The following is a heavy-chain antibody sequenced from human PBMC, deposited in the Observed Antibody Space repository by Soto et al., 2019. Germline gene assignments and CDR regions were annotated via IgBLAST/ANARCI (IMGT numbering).Heavy chain of an antibody. CDR1: GGTHSSCINYP. D-gene: IGHD3-3*01. V-gene: IGHV1-69*06. Sequence: GASVKVSCKASGGTHSSCINYPINWVRQAPGQGLEWMGGIVPNVGTVNYAQKFQGRVTITADKSTGTAYMELSSLRSEDTALYYCARRDTSGFLRYFDNWGQGTLVTVSS. CDR2: IVPNVGTV. CDR3: ARRDTSGFLRYFDN. J-gene: IGHJ4*02.